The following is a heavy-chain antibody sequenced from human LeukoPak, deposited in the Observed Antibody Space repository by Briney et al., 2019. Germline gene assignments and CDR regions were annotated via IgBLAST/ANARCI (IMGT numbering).Heavy chain of an antibody. D-gene: IGHD2-15*01. V-gene: IGHV3-23*01. CDR1: GFTFSNSA. J-gene: IGHJ4*02. Sequence: GGSLRLSCVASGFTFSNSAMIWVRQAPGKGLQWVSVISGSGGTTYYADSVEGRFTMSRDNSKNTVYLQMNSLRVDDTAVYYCARSDIVVVVSASDYWGQGTLVTVSS. CDR3: ARSDIVVVVSASDY. CDR2: ISGSGGTT.